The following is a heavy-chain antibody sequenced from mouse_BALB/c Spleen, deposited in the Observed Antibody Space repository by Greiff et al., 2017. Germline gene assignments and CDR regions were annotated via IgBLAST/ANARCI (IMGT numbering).Heavy chain of an antibody. CDR2: ISSGSSTI. D-gene: IGHD1-1*01. CDR1: GFTFSSFG. J-gene: IGHJ1*01. CDR3: ARPGSSYDWYFDV. Sequence: DVKLVESGGGLVQPGGSRKLSCAASGFTFSSFGMHWVRQAPEKGLEWVAYISSGSSTIYYADTVKGRFTISRDNPKNTLFLQMTSLRSEDTAMYYCARPGSSYDWYFDVWGAGTTVTVSS. V-gene: IGHV5-17*02.